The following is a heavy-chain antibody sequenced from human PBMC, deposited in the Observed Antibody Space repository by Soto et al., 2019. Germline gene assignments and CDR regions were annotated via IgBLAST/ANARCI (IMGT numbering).Heavy chain of an antibody. V-gene: IGHV1-3*01. CDR2: INAGNGNT. D-gene: IGHD2-15*01. CDR3: ARDDGGGSTPYDY. Sequence: QVQLVQSGAEVKKPGASVKVSCKASGYTFTSYAMHWVRQAPGQRLEWMGWINAGNGNTKYSQKFQGRVTITRDTSASTAYMELSSLRSEDTAVSYCARDDGGGSTPYDYWGQGTLVTVSS. J-gene: IGHJ4*02. CDR1: GYTFTSYA.